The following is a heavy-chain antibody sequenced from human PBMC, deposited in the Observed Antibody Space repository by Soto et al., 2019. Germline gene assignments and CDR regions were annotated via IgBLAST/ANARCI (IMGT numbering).Heavy chain of an antibody. CDR1: GYTFTSYG. Sequence: GASVKVSCKASGYTFTSYGISWVRQAPGQGLEWMGWISAYNGNTNYAQKLQGRVTMTTDTSTSTAYMELRSLRSDDTAVYYCARVVMITFGGVTPPDYWGQGTLVTVSS. CDR3: ARVVMITFGGVTPPDY. J-gene: IGHJ4*02. CDR2: ISAYNGNT. V-gene: IGHV1-18*01. D-gene: IGHD3-16*01.